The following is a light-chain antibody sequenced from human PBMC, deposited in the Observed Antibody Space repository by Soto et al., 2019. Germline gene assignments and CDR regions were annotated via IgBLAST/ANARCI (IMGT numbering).Light chain of an antibody. J-gene: IGKJ2*01. CDR1: QSVSNNY. V-gene: IGKV3-20*01. CDR3: QQYGGSPLYT. Sequence: EVVLTQSPGTLSLPAGERSTVSCRASQSVSNNYLAWYQQKPGQAPRLLIYGASSRATGSPDRFSGSGSGTHFTHIISRLEPEDFAVYYCQQYGGSPLYTFGQGTKPEVK. CDR2: GAS.